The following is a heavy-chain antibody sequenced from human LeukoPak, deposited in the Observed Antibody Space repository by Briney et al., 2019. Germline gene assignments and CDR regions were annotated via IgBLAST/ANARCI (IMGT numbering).Heavy chain of an antibody. J-gene: IGHJ5*02. Sequence: SETLSLTCTVSGGSISSGSYYWSWIRQPAGKGLEWIGRIYTSGSTNYNPSLKSRVTISVDTSKNQFSPKLSSVTAADTAVYYCAGTSGVWDYYDSSGYYWFDPWGRGTLVTVSS. CDR2: IYTSGST. V-gene: IGHV4-61*02. CDR3: AGTSGVWDYYDSSGYYWFDP. CDR1: GGSISSGSYY. D-gene: IGHD3-22*01.